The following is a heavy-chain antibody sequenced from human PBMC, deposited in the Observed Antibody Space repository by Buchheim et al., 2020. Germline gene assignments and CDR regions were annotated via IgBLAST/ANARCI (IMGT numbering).Heavy chain of an antibody. CDR1: GFTFSSYW. D-gene: IGHD3-10*01. CDR3: ARQGPYYYGSGSPYYYGMDV. Sequence: EVQLVESGGGLVQPGGSLRLSCAASGFTFSSYWMHWVRQAPGKGLVWVSRINSDGSSTSYADSVKGRFTISRDNAKNTLYLQMNSLRAEDTAVYYCARQGPYYYGSGSPYYYGMDVWGQGTT. J-gene: IGHJ6*02. CDR2: INSDGSST. V-gene: IGHV3-74*01.